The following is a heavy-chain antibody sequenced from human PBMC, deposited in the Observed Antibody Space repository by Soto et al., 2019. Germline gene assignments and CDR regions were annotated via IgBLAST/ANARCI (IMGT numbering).Heavy chain of an antibody. CDR1: DGSSSSSNW. J-gene: IGHJ5*01. CDR2: IYHSGST. Sequence: SLTLCVTCAVSDGSSSSSNWWSWVRQPPGKGLEWIGEIYHSGSTNYNPSLKSRVTISVDKSKNQFSLKLSSVTAADTAVYYCTRVAVAATRVDSWGHGTLVTVSS. D-gene: IGHD6-19*01. V-gene: IGHV4-4*02. CDR3: TRVAVAATRVDS.